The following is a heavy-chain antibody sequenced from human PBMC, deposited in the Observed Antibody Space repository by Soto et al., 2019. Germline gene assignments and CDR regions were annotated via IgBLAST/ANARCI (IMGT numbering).Heavy chain of an antibody. V-gene: IGHV4-34*01. CDR2: IKDGGST. D-gene: IGHD5-12*01. J-gene: IGHJ4*02. CDR3: ARGQEGIVATH. Sequence: QVQLQQWGAGLLKPSETLSLTCAVNGGSLTGYYWSWIRQPPGKGLEWIGEIKDGGSTNYSPSLRSRVTISADTSKNQFSLRLNSVTAAVTAVYFCARGQEGIVATHWDQGTLVTVSS. CDR1: GGSLTGYY.